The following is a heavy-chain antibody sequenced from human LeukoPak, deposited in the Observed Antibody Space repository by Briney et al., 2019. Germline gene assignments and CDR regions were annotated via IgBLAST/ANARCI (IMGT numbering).Heavy chain of an antibody. CDR2: ISSTGDPT. D-gene: IGHD2/OR15-2a*01. CDR3: ARGTWPLEN. J-gene: IGHJ4*02. V-gene: IGHV3-48*03. CDR1: GFTFDDYA. Sequence: PGRSLRLSCAASGFTFDDYAMHWVRQAPGKGLEWVSYISSTGDPTDYADSVKGRFTISRDNPKNSLYLQLNSLRAEDTAVYYCARGTWPLENWGRGTLVTVSS.